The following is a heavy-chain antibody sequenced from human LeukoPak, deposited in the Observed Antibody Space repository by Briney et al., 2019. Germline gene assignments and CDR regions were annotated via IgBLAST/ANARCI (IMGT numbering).Heavy chain of an antibody. D-gene: IGHD2-15*01. CDR3: ARGHGVVYYYMDV. J-gene: IGHJ6*03. CDR2: ISWDGGST. V-gene: IGHV3-43D*03. Sequence: QSGGSLRLSCAASGFTFDDYAMHWVRQAPGKGLEWVSLISWDGGSTYYADSVKGRFTISRDNSKNSLYLQMNSLRAEDTAVYYCARGHGVVYYYMDVWGKGTTVTISS. CDR1: GFTFDDYA.